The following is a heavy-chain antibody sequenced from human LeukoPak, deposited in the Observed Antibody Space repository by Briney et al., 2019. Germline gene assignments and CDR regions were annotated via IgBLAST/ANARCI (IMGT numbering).Heavy chain of an antibody. J-gene: IGHJ6*03. CDR3: ASSRGYSSSLWYYYMDV. CDR2: INHSGTT. CDR1: GGSFSGYY. Sequence: TSETLSLTCAVYGGSFSGYYWSWIRQPPGKGLEWIGEINHSGTTNYNPSLMSRVTVSIDTSKNQFFLRLSSVTAADTGVYYCASSRGYSSSLWYYYMDVWGKGTTVTVSS. D-gene: IGHD6-13*01. V-gene: IGHV4-34*01.